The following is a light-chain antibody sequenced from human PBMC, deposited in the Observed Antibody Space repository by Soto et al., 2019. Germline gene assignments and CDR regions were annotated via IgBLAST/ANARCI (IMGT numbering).Light chain of an antibody. J-gene: IGLJ3*02. V-gene: IGLV2-11*01. Sequence: QSALTQPRSVSASPGQSVTISCTGTSSNVGDYNYVSWYQQNPGKAPKLMIYDASKRPSGVPDRFSGSKSGNAASLTISGLRADDEADYYCCSYAADYSLVFGGGTKLTVL. CDR3: CSYAADYSLV. CDR2: DAS. CDR1: SSNVGDYNY.